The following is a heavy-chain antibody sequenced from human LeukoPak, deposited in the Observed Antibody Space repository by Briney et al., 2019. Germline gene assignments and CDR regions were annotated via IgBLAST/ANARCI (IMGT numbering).Heavy chain of an antibody. Sequence: SETLSLTCTVSGGSISSYYWSWIRQPPGKGLDWIGYISSSGSTNYDPSLKSRVTISLDTSKNQFSLKVNSVTAADTAVYYCARRRDYDYLWGSYLDSWGHGTLVTVSS. V-gene: IGHV4-59*01. D-gene: IGHD3-16*02. J-gene: IGHJ5*01. CDR3: ARRRDYDYLWGSYLDS. CDR1: GGSISSYY. CDR2: ISSSGST.